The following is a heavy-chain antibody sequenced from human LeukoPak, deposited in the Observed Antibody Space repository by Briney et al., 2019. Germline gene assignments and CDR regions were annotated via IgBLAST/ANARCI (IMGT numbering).Heavy chain of an antibody. Sequence: PGGSLRLSCAASGFTFRIYWMHWVRRAPGERPVWVSLINSDGSSTTYADSVKGRFTVSRDNANSTLYLHMNSLRAEDTAVYYCVRGGVVTSLRGQGTLVTVSS. V-gene: IGHV3-74*01. CDR2: INSDGSST. CDR1: GFTFRIYW. CDR3: VRGGVVTSL. J-gene: IGHJ4*02. D-gene: IGHD3-22*01.